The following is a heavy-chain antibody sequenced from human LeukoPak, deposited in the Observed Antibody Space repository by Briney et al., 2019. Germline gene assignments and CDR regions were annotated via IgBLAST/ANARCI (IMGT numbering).Heavy chain of an antibody. CDR1: GFTFTNYA. CDR3: AKWGGYDILTGYYVPDY. D-gene: IGHD3-9*01. Sequence: GGSLRLSCVASGFTFTNYAMSWVRQAPGKGLEWVSAITGSDGSSYYADSVKGRFTISRDNSKNSLYLQVNSLRAEDTAVYYCAKWGGYDILTGYYVPDYWGQGTLVTVSS. V-gene: IGHV3-23*01. J-gene: IGHJ4*02. CDR2: ITGSDGSS.